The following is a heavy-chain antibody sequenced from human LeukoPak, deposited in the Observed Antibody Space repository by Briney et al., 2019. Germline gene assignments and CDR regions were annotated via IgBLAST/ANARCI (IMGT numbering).Heavy chain of an antibody. J-gene: IGHJ4*02. D-gene: IGHD4-11*01. Sequence: GGSLRLSCAASGFTFSSYAMSWVRQAPGKGLEWVSGLTGSGGNTYYADSVKGRFTISRDNSKNTLYLQMNSLRAEDTAVYYCARDIPLRPGSTLTTTLGDYWGQGTLVTVSS. CDR3: ARDIPLRPGSTLTTTLGDY. CDR1: GFTFSSYA. V-gene: IGHV3-23*01. CDR2: LTGSGGNT.